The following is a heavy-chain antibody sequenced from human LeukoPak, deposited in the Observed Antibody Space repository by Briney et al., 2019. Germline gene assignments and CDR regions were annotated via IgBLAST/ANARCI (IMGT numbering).Heavy chain of an antibody. CDR3: ARVYCSGGSCFGY. V-gene: IGHV1-8*01. Sequence: ASVKVSCKASGYTFTSYDINWVRQATEQGLEWMGWMNPNSGNTGYAQKFQGRVTMTRNTSISTAYMELSSLRSEDTAVYYCARVYCSGGSCFGYWGQGTLVTVSS. CDR2: MNPNSGNT. J-gene: IGHJ4*02. CDR1: GYTFTSYD. D-gene: IGHD2-15*01.